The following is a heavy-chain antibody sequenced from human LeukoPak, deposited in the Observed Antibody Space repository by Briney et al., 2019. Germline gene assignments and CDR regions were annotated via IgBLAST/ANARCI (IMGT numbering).Heavy chain of an antibody. V-gene: IGHV3-30-3*01. Sequence: EKSLRLSCAASGLTFSTYAAHWVRQAPGKGLEWVAVISYDGSNKYYADSVKGRFTISRDNSKNTLYLQMNSLRAEDTAVYYCARDPFLRSVVAASYYFDYWGQGTLVTVSS. D-gene: IGHD2-15*01. CDR3: ARDPFLRSVVAASYYFDY. CDR1: GLTFSTYA. J-gene: IGHJ4*02. CDR2: ISYDGSNK.